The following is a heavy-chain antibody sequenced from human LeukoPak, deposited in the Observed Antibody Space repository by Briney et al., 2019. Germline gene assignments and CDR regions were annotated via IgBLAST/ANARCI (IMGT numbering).Heavy chain of an antibody. J-gene: IGHJ4*02. CDR1: GFTFGDYA. D-gene: IGHD3-10*01. CDR2: IRSKAYGGTT. V-gene: IGHV3-49*04. Sequence: GGSLRLSCTAFGFTFGDYAMSWVRQAPGKELEWVGFIRSKAYGGTTEYAASVKGRFTISRDDSKSIAYLQMNSLKTEDTAVYYCTRDRGGAAGELFDYWGQGTLVTVSS. CDR3: TRDRGGAAGELFDY.